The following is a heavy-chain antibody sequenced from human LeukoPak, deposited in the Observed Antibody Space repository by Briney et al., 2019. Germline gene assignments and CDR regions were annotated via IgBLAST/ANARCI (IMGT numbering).Heavy chain of an antibody. D-gene: IGHD2-2*01. J-gene: IGHJ4*02. CDR1: GFTFSSYS. V-gene: IGHV3-43*02. CDR3: ARNGDRYCSSTSGYELGY. CDR2: ISGDGGST. Sequence: GGSLRLSCAASGFTFSSYSMNWVRQAPGKGVEWVSHISGDGGSTYYADAVKGRFTLSRDNSKNALYMQMNSLRTEDTALYYCARNGDRYCSSTSGYELGYWGQGTLVTVSS.